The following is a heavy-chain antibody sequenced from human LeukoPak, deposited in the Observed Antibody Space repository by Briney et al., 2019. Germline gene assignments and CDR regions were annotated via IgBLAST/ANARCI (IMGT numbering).Heavy chain of an antibody. J-gene: IGHJ4*02. CDR3: ARGRGLYYFDY. Sequence: SETLSLTCTVSGVSISSYYWSWIRQPPGKGLEWIGYIYYSGSTNYNPSLKSRVTISVDTSKNQFSLKLSSVTAADTAVYYCARGRGLYYFDYWGQGTLVTVSS. D-gene: IGHD1-26*01. CDR1: GVSISSYY. CDR2: IYYSGST. V-gene: IGHV4-59*01.